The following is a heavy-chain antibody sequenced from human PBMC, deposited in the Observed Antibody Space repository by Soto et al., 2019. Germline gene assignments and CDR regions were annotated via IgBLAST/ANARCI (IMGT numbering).Heavy chain of an antibody. CDR3: ARGGTPIDY. Sequence: QVQLVQSGAEVKKPGASVKVSCKTSGYTFTNFGLSWVRQAPGQGLEWMGWISAYNGNTNYAQNFQSKVTMTRDTATSTASLELRSLRSDDRAGYYCARGGTPIDYWRQGTLVTVSS. D-gene: IGHD3-16*01. CDR1: GYTFTNFG. V-gene: IGHV1-18*01. J-gene: IGHJ4*02. CDR2: ISAYNGNT.